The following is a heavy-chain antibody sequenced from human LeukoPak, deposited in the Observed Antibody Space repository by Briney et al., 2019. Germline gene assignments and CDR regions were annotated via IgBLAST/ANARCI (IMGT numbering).Heavy chain of an antibody. D-gene: IGHD3-3*01. J-gene: IGHJ4*02. V-gene: IGHV3-30*04. CDR1: GFTFSSYA. Sequence: PGGSLRLSCAASGFTFSSYAMHWVRQAPGKGLEWVAVISYDGSNKYYADSVKGRFTISRDNSKNTLYLQMNSLRAEDTAAYYCARDNFFDYWGQGTLVTVSS. CDR3: ARDNFFDY. CDR2: ISYDGSNK.